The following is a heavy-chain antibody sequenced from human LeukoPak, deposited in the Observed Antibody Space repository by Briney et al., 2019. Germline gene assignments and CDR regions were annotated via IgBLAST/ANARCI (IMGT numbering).Heavy chain of an antibody. J-gene: IGHJ5*02. CDR2: INPYSGGT. V-gene: IGHV1-2*02. CDR3: ARMYYYDSSGYSAVGDWFDP. Sequence: ASVKVSCKASGYVFTDYYIHWVRQAPGQGLEWMGWINPYSGGTNYAQKFRGRVTMTRDTSISTAYVDLSRLTSEDTAVYYRARMYYYDSSGYSAVGDWFDPWGQGTLVTVSS. D-gene: IGHD3-22*01. CDR1: GYVFTDYY.